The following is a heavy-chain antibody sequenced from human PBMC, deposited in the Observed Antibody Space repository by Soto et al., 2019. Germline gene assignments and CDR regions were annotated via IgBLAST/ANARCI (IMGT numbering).Heavy chain of an antibody. D-gene: IGHD3-16*02. CDR2: INAGNGNT. CDR1: GYTFTSYA. J-gene: IGHJ4*02. CDR3: ARDGYDYIWGSYRYFLY. V-gene: IGHV1-3*01. Sequence: ASVKVSCKASGYTFTSYAMHWVRQAPGQRLEWMGWINAGNGNTKYSQKFQGRVTITRDTSASTAYMELSSLRSEDTAVYYCARDGYDYIWGSYRYFLYWGQGTLVTVSS.